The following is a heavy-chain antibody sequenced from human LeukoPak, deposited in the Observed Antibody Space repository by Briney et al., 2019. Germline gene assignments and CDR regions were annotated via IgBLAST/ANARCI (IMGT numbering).Heavy chain of an antibody. V-gene: IGHV3-53*01. J-gene: IGHJ1*01. D-gene: IGHD6-13*01. CDR1: GFTFSDYY. Sequence: GGSLRLSCAASGFTFSDYYMSWVRQAPGKGLEWVSVIYSGGSTYYADSVKGRFTISRDNSKNTLYLQMNSLRAEDTAVYYCARGVAAAGIPEYFQHWGQGTLVTVSS. CDR2: IYSGGST. CDR3: ARGVAAAGIPEYFQH.